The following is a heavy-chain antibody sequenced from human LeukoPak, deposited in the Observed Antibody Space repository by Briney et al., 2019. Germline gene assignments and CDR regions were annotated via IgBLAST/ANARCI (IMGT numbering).Heavy chain of an antibody. CDR1: GYTFTSYA. CDR3: ARGTWEQWLVPSSYYYYGMDV. D-gene: IGHD6-19*01. Sequence: ASVKVSCKASGYTFTSYAMHWVRRAPGQRLEWMGWINAGNGNTKYSQKFQGRVTITRDTSASTAYMELSSLRSEDTAVYYCARGTWEQWLVPSSYYYYGMDVWGQGTTVTVSS. V-gene: IGHV1-3*01. CDR2: INAGNGNT. J-gene: IGHJ6*02.